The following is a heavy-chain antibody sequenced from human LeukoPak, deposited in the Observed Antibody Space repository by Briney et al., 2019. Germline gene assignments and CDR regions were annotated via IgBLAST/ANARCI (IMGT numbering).Heavy chain of an antibody. CDR2: TYHTGST. D-gene: IGHD2-2*01. CDR3: ARLQYCSGTSCYWFDP. Sequence: SQTMCLTCDVSVGVISSGLYTWSWIRQPLGKGLEWIGYTYHTGSTYSNPSLKSRVTISVDTSKNQFSLRLSSVTAADTAVYYCARLQYCSGTSCYWFDPWGQGTLVTVSS. V-gene: IGHV4-30-2*01. J-gene: IGHJ5*02. CDR1: VGVISSGLYT.